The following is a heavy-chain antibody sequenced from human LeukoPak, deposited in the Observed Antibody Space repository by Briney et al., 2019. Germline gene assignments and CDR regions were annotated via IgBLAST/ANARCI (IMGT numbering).Heavy chain of an antibody. J-gene: IGHJ6*02. CDR3: ASNLPAPDV. V-gene: IGHV3-43*01. Sequence: GGSLRLSCAASGFIFDDYTMHWVRQAPGKGLEWVSLFSWDGGSKYYADSVKGRFTISRDNYKNTLYLQMNSLRVEDTAVYYCASNLPAPDVWGQGTTVTVSS. CDR1: GFIFDDYT. D-gene: IGHD2/OR15-2a*01. CDR2: FSWDGGSK.